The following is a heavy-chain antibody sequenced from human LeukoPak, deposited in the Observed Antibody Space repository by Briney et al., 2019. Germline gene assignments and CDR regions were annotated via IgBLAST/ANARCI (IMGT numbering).Heavy chain of an antibody. J-gene: IGHJ4*02. V-gene: IGHV3-33*01. CDR3: VRDKESRYFDS. CDR1: GFDFSVNG. CDR2: TGHVGNDI. Sequence: GGSLRLSCAASGFDFSVNGMHWVRQVPGKGLEWVVVTGHVGNDIHYADSVKGRFTISRDNSKNTLYLQMNSLKAEDTAVYYCVRDKESRYFDSWGQGTLVTVSS. D-gene: IGHD3-9*01.